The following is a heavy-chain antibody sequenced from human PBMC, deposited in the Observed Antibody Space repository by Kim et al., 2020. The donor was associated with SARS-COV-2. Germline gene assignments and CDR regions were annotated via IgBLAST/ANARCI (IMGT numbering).Heavy chain of an antibody. CDR2: IYYSGST. V-gene: IGHV4-59*08. CDR3: ARPYRPGSSSSAFDI. D-gene: IGHD1-26*01. J-gene: IGHJ3*02. CDR1: GGSISSYY. Sequence: SETLSLTCTVSGGSISSYYWSWIRQPPGKGLEWIGYIYYSGSTNYNPSLKSRVTISVDTSKNQFSLKLSSVTAADTAVYYCARPYRPGSSSSAFDIWGQGTMVTVSS.